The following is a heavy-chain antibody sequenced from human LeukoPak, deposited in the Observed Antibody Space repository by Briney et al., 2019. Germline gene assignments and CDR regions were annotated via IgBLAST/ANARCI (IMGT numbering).Heavy chain of an antibody. D-gene: IGHD6-19*01. CDR2: IYYSGSA. CDR1: GGSISSYY. Sequence: SETLSLTCTVSGGSISSYYWSWIRQPPGKGLEWIGYIYYSGSANYNPSLKSRVTLSVDMSKNQFSLKLRSVTAADTAVYYCARVSVAGLFVDYWGQGTLVTVSS. CDR3: ARVSVAGLFVDY. J-gene: IGHJ4*02. V-gene: IGHV4-59*01.